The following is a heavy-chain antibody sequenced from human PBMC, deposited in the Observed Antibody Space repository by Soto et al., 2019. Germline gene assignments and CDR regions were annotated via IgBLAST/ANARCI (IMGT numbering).Heavy chain of an antibody. CDR2: IRSKAYGGTT. CDR3: TRAHSPNHYDFWRRAFDI. V-gene: IGHV3-49*03. J-gene: IGHJ3*02. CDR1: GFTFGDYA. Sequence: PGGSLRLSCTASGFTFGDYAMSWFRQAPGKGLEWVGFIRSKAYGGTTEYAASVKGRFTISRDDSKSIAYLQMNSLKTEDTAVYYCTRAHSPNHYDFWRRAFDIWGQGTMVTVS. D-gene: IGHD3-3*01.